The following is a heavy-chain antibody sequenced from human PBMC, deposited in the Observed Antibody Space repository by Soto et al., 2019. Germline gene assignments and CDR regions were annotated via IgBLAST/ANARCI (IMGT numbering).Heavy chain of an antibody. J-gene: IGHJ4*02. D-gene: IGHD1-1*01. Sequence: SETLSLTCAVSGGSISSGGYSWSWIRQPPGKGLEWIGYIYHSGSTYYNPSLKSRVTISVDRSKNQFSLKLSSVTAADTAVYYCARARNINFDYWGQGTLVTVSS. V-gene: IGHV4-30-2*01. CDR3: ARARNINFDY. CDR1: GGSISSGGYS. CDR2: IYHSGST.